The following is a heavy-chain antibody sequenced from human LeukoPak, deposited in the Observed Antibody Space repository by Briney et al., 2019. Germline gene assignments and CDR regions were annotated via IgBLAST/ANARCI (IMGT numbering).Heavy chain of an antibody. D-gene: IGHD6-19*01. CDR1: GGSISSGGYY. CDR2: IYYSGST. J-gene: IGHJ4*02. CDR3: ARQPTSSGWLDY. V-gene: IGHV4-31*03. Sequence: PSETLSLTCTVSGGSISSGGYYWSWIRQHPGKGREWIGYIYYSGSTYYNPSLKSRVTISVDTSKNQFSLKLRSVTAADTAVYYCARQPTSSGWLDYWGQGTLVTVSS.